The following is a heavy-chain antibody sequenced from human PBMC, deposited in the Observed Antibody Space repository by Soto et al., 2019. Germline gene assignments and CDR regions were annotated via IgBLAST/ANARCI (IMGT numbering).Heavy chain of an antibody. CDR1: GFTFSSYG. CDR2: ISYDGSNK. D-gene: IGHD2-21*02. CDR3: ANLVVTAIPDAFDI. V-gene: IGHV3-30*18. Sequence: LRLSCAASGFTFSSYGMHWVRQAPGKGLEWVAVISYDGSNKYYADSVKGRFTISRDNSKNTLYLQMNSLRAEDTAVYYCANLVVTAIPDAFDIWGQGTMVTVSS. J-gene: IGHJ3*02.